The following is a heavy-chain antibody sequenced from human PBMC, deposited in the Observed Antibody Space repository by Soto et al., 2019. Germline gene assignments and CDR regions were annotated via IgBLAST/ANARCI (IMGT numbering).Heavy chain of an antibody. CDR3: VRYCSSTLCNGVATRTFDY. J-gene: IGHJ4*02. CDR2: ISSSGSTV. CDR1: RFTFRTSE. Sequence: GGSLRLSCAASRFTFRTSEMHWVRQAPGKGLEWVSCISSSGSTVYYADSVKGRFTISRDNSRNSLYLQMNSLRDEDTALYYCVRYCSSTLCNGVATRTFDYWGQGTLVTVSS. D-gene: IGHD5-12*01. V-gene: IGHV3-48*03.